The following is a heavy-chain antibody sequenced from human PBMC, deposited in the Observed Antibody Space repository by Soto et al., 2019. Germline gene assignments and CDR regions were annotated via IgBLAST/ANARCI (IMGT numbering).Heavy chain of an antibody. CDR1: GFTFSSYA. Sequence: GGSLRLSCAASGFTFSSYAMSWVRQAPGKGLEWVSAISGSGGSTYYADSVKGRFTISRDNSKNTLYLQMNSLRAEDTAVYYCAKDVASYSNYVFRTPQSWFDPWGQGTLVTVSS. V-gene: IGHV3-23*01. D-gene: IGHD4-4*01. J-gene: IGHJ5*02. CDR3: AKDVASYSNYVFRTPQSWFDP. CDR2: ISGSGGST.